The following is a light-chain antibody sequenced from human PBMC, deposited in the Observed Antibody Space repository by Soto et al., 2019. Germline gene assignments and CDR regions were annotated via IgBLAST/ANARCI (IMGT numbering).Light chain of an antibody. Sequence: QSVLTQPPSVSGAPGQRVTISCTGSNSNIGAGYDVHWYQQLPGTAPKPLLYNNANRPSGVPDRFSGSKSGASASLAITGLQAEDEADYYCQSYDNRHVVFGGGTKLTVL. CDR1: NSNIGAGYD. J-gene: IGLJ2*01. CDR3: QSYDNRHVV. V-gene: IGLV1-40*01. CDR2: NNA.